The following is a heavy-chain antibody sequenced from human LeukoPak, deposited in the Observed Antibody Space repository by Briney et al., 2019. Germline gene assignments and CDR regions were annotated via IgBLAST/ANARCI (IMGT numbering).Heavy chain of an antibody. CDR1: GGTFSSYA. D-gene: IGHD2-15*01. CDR2: IIPIFGTA. Sequence: SVKVSCKASGGTFSSYAISWVRQAPGQGLEWMGGIIPIFGTANYAQKFQGRVTITTDESTSTAYMELSSLRSEDTAVYYCAKAEVRCSGGSCYSGWFDPWGQETLVTVSS. V-gene: IGHV1-69*05. J-gene: IGHJ5*02. CDR3: AKAEVRCSGGSCYSGWFDP.